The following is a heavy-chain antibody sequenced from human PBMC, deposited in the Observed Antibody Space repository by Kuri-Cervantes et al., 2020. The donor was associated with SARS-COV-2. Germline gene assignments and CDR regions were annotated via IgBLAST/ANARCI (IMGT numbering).Heavy chain of an antibody. D-gene: IGHD1-7*01. Sequence: GESLRLSCAASGFTFSDYYLSWIRQAPGKGLEWDSYISSSGSTIYYADSVKGRFTISRDNAKNSLYLQMNSLRAEDTAVYYCARDPKLGLPPAWGQGTLVTVSS. V-gene: IGHV3-11*04. CDR3: ARDPKLGLPPA. CDR1: GFTFSDYY. J-gene: IGHJ5*02. CDR2: ISSSGSTI.